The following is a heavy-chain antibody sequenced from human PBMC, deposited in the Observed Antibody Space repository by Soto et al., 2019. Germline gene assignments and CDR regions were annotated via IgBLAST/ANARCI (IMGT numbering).Heavy chain of an antibody. J-gene: IGHJ6*02. CDR2: ISGSGGST. Sequence: GGSLRLSCAASGFTFSSYAMSWVRQAPGKGLEWVSAISGSGGSTYYADSVKGLFTISRDNSKNTLYLQMNSLRAEDTAVYYCAKTLKALPTPTLYYYGMDVWGQGTTVTVSS. V-gene: IGHV3-23*01. CDR1: GFTFSSYA. CDR3: AKTLKALPTPTLYYYGMDV.